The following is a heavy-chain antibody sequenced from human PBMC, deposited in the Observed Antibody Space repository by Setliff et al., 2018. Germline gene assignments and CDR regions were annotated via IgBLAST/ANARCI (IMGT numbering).Heavy chain of an antibody. CDR3: AASRAYTGAVEEWFLPKTFDF. CDR2: IYVTEST. D-gene: IGHD3-10*01. V-gene: IGHV4-4*07. Sequence: LSLTCTVSGDSISNYYWNWIRQPAGKGLEWIGRIYVTESTKYNPSLKIRVTLSIDTSKNQFSLKLSSVTAADAALYYCAASRAYTGAVEEWFLPKTFDFWGQGSPVTVSS. J-gene: IGHJ4*02. CDR1: GDSISNYY.